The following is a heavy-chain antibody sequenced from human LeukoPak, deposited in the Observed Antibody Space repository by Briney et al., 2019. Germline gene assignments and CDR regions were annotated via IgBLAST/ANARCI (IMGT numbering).Heavy chain of an antibody. CDR1: GFTFSTYA. CDR2: ISYHGSNK. Sequence: GGSLRLSCAASGFTFSTYAMHWVRQAPGKGLEWVAVISYHGSNKFYADSVKGRFTISRDNSKNTLYVQMNSLRAEDTAAYYCARDQLGFDIWGQGTMVTVSS. CDR3: ARDQLGFDI. D-gene: IGHD1-1*01. V-gene: IGHV3-30*04. J-gene: IGHJ3*02.